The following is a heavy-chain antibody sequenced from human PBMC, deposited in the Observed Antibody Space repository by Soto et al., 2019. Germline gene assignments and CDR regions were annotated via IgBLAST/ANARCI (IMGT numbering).Heavy chain of an antibody. D-gene: IGHD1-20*01. Sequence: ASVKVSCKASGGTFSSYAISWVRQAPGQGLEWMGGIIPIFGTANYAQKFQGRVTITADESTSTAYMELSSLRSEDTAVYYCASALITGTYYYYYGMDVWGQGTKVTVSS. V-gene: IGHV1-69*13. CDR2: IIPIFGTA. CDR3: ASALITGTYYYYYGMDV. CDR1: GGTFSSYA. J-gene: IGHJ6*02.